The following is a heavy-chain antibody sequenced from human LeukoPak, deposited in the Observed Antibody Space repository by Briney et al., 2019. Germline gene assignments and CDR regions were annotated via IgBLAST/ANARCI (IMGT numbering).Heavy chain of an antibody. CDR3: ARADITIFGVVPTISWFDP. CDR2: IYYSGSP. D-gene: IGHD3-3*01. Sequence: SETLSLTCTVSGGSISSGGYYWSWIRQHPGKGLEWIGYIYYSGSPYYNPSLKSRVTISVDTSKNQFSLKLSSVTAADTAVYYCARADITIFGVVPTISWFDPWGQGTLVTVSS. CDR1: GGSISSGGYY. J-gene: IGHJ5*02. V-gene: IGHV4-31*03.